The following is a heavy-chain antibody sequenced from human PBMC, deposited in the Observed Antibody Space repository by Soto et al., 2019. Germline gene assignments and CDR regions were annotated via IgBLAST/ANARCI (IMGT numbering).Heavy chain of an antibody. Sequence: QVQLVQSGAEVKKPGASVKVSCKASGYTFTSYYMHWVRQAPGQGPEWMGIINPSGGSTSYAQKFQGRVTMTRDTSTSTVYMELSSLRSEDTAVYYCARDRASVRFGEFFRYYYYGMDVWGQGTTVTVSS. D-gene: IGHD3-10*01. CDR2: INPSGGST. CDR3: ARDRASVRFGEFFRYYYYGMDV. V-gene: IGHV1-46*01. CDR1: GYTFTSYY. J-gene: IGHJ6*02.